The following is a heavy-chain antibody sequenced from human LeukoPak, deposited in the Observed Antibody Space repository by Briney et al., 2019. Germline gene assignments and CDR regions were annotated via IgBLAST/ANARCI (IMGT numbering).Heavy chain of an antibody. J-gene: IGHJ4*02. D-gene: IGHD4-17*01. CDR3: VRDTVTTAYYFDY. CDR2: ISYDGRSK. V-gene: IGHV3-30*04. CDR1: GFTFGSYA. Sequence: PGRSRRLSCAASGFTFGSYALHWVRQAPGKGLEWVAIISYDGRSKYCADSVKGRFTISRDDSKNTVYLQMNSLRPEDTAVYYCVRDTVTTAYYFDYWGQGTLVTVSS.